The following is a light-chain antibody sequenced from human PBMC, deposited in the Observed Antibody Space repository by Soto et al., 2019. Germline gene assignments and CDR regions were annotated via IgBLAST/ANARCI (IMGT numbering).Light chain of an antibody. Sequence: EILLTQSPDTLSLSPGERATLSCRASQSVSSSYLAWYQQKPGQAPRLLIYYTSNRATGIPARFSGSGSGTDFTLTINSLEPEDFAVYYCQQRSNWPPITFGQGTKVDIK. CDR1: QSVSSSY. CDR3: QQRSNWPPIT. CDR2: YTS. V-gene: IGKV3D-20*02. J-gene: IGKJ1*01.